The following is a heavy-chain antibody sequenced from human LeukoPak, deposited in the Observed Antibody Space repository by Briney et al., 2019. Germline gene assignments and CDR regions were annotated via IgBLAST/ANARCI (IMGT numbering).Heavy chain of an antibody. Sequence: GGSLRLSCAASGFTVSSYAMHWVRQPIGKVLEWVSALGIAGDTFYPGSVKGRFTISRENAKNSLYLQMNSLRAEDTAMYYCARQKQSHGNFDYWGQGTLVTVSS. D-gene: IGHD1-26*01. CDR2: LGIAGDT. CDR3: ARQKQSHGNFDY. J-gene: IGHJ4*02. V-gene: IGHV3-13*01. CDR1: GFTVSSYA.